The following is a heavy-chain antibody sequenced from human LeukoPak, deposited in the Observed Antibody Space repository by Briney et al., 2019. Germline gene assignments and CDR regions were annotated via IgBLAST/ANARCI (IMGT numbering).Heavy chain of an antibody. CDR2: IYYSGST. J-gene: IGHJ4*02. CDR3: ARESRDGYNYLDY. Sequence: PSETLSLTCTVSGGSVSSGSYYWSWIRQPPGMGEDWIGYIYYSGSTNYNPSLKSRVTISVDTSKNQFSLKLSSVTAADTAVYYCARESRDGYNYLDYWGQGTLVTVSS. D-gene: IGHD5-24*01. V-gene: IGHV4-61*01. CDR1: GGSVSSGSYY.